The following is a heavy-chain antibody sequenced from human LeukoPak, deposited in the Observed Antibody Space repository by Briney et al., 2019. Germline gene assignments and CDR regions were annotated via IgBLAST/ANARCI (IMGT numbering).Heavy chain of an antibody. J-gene: IGHJ4*02. CDR1: GGTINSYY. D-gene: IGHD3-10*01. Sequence: SETLSLTCTVSGGTINSYYWNWIRKPPGKGLEWIGYISYSGSANYNPSLKSRITISVDTSKNQFSLRLSSVTAADAAVYYCARRHGSGRSDYWGQGTLVTVSS. CDR2: ISYSGSA. V-gene: IGHV4-59*08. CDR3: ARRHGSGRSDY.